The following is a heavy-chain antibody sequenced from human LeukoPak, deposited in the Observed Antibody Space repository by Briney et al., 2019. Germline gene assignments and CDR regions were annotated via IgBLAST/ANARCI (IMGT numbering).Heavy chain of an antibody. CDR3: AKDQRWESPHYLDS. CDR1: GNYW. V-gene: IGHV3-23*01. D-gene: IGHD1-26*01. Sequence: GGSLRLSCAASGNYWMHWVRQAPGKGLVWVSGISASGGSTSYADSVRGRFTISRDNSKNTLYVQMNSLRDEDTAVYYCAKDQRWESPHYLDSWGQGTLVTVSS. J-gene: IGHJ4*02. CDR2: ISASGGST.